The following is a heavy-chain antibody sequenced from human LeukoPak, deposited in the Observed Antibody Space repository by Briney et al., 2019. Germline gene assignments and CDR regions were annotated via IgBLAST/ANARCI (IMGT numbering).Heavy chain of an antibody. CDR1: GYSFTSYW. D-gene: IGHD2-2*01. V-gene: IGHV5-51*01. CDR3: ARQVPAATNWFDP. Sequence: GEPLKISCKGSGYSFTSYWIGWVSQMPGKGLEWMGIIYPGDSDTSYSPSFQSQVTISADKSNSTAYLQWSSLKASDTAMYYCARQVPAATNWFDPWGQGTLVTVSS. CDR2: IYPGDSDT. J-gene: IGHJ5*02.